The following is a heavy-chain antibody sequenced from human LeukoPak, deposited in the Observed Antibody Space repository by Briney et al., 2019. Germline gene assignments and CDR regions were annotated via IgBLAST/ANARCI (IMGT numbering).Heavy chain of an antibody. CDR1: GGSISSYY. V-gene: IGHV4-4*07. CDR3: ARGQYYYDSSGYYYFDY. CDR2: IYSSGST. J-gene: IGHJ4*02. Sequence: SETLSLTCAVSGGSISSYYWSWIRQPAGKGLEWIGRIYSSGSTNYNPSLKSRVTMSVDTSKTQFSLKLSAVTAAETAVYYCARGQYYYDSSGYYYFDYWGQGTLVTVSS. D-gene: IGHD3-22*01.